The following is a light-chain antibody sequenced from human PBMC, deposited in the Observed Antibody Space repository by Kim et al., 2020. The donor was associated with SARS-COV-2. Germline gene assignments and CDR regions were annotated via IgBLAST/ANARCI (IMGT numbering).Light chain of an antibody. V-gene: IGKV3-11*01. J-gene: IGKJ5*01. CDR1: QSVGRS. CDR3: QQRTTRPPP. Sequence: PGKTPPPPHRTVQSVGRSSPCYPQKPAQPPRPLIYDTSNRAAGIPAGFSGSGSGTAFTPPISSLEPEDFAVYYCQQRTTRPPPFGQGTRLEIK. CDR2: DTS.